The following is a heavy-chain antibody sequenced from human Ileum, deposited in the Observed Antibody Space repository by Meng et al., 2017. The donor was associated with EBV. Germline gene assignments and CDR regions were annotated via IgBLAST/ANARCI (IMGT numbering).Heavy chain of an antibody. D-gene: IGHD2-15*01. CDR3: ASAPLVGVDY. J-gene: IGHJ4*02. CDR2: NNHSGST. Sequence: QVQLQQWGVGRLKPSETLSLTCAVYGGSFSSYYWSWIRQPPGKGLEWIGENNHSGSTNYNPSLKSRVTISVDTSKNQFSLKLSSVTAADTAVYYCASAPLVGVDYWGQGTLVTVSS. CDR1: GGSFSSYY. V-gene: IGHV4-34*01.